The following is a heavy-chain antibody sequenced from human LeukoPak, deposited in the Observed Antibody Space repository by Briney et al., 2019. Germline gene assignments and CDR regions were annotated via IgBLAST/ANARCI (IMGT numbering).Heavy chain of an antibody. CDR2: ISASTTYI. D-gene: IGHD6-13*01. Sequence: SGGSLRLSCAASGFTFSSYAMSWVRQAPGKGLEWVSSISASTTYIDCADSVKGRFTISRDNAKNSLYLQLNSLRAEDTAVYYCARDVRAAGLMDVWGQGTTVTCSS. J-gene: IGHJ6*02. V-gene: IGHV3-21*01. CDR3: ARDVRAAGLMDV. CDR1: GFTFSSYA.